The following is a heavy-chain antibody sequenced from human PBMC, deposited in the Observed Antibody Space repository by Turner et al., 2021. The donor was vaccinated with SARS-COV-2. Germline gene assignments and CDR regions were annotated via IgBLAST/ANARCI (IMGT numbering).Heavy chain of an antibody. D-gene: IGHD5-18*01. CDR2: IQQDGSEK. CDR3: ARDLLGYSYGSDY. Sequence: EVQLVASGGGVVQPGGSLRLSCAASGFTFSSYWMTWVRQTPGKGREWVANIQQDGSEKYYVDSVKGRFTISRDNAKNSLYLQMNSLRAEDTAVYYCARDLLGYSYGSDYWGQGTLVTVSS. V-gene: IGHV3-7*03. CDR1: GFTFSSYW. J-gene: IGHJ4*02.